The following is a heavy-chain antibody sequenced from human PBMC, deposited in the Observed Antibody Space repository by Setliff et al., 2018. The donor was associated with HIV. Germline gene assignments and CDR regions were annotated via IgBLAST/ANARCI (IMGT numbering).Heavy chain of an antibody. V-gene: IGHV3-23*01. CDR3: AKGTYSYDSSGPDY. CDR1: GFTFSSYA. J-gene: IGHJ4*02. CDR2: IGGSGGST. Sequence: LSCAASGFTFSSYAMNWVRQAPGKGLEWVSVIGGSGGSTYYADSVKGRFTISRDNSKNTLYLQMNSLRAEDTAVYYCAKGTYSYDSSGPDYWGQGTLVTVSS. D-gene: IGHD3-22*01.